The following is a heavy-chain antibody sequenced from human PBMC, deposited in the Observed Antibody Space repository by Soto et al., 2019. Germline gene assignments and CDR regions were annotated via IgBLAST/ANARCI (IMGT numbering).Heavy chain of an antibody. CDR3: TREDILTGFRACDP. CDR2: IRSKANSYAT. D-gene: IGHD3-9*01. J-gene: IGHJ5*02. V-gene: IGHV3-73*01. CDR1: GFTFSGSA. Sequence: EVQLVESGGGLVQPGGSLKLSCAASGFTFSGSAMHWVRQASGKGLEWVGRIRSKANSYATAYAASVKGRYTISRDDSKNTAYLQMNSLKTEDTAVYYCTREDILTGFRACDPWGQGTLVTVSS.